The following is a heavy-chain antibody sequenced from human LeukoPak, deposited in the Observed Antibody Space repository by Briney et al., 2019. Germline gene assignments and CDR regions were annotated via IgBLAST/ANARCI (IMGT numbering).Heavy chain of an antibody. CDR3: AKDGLRFLEWLLLGWPQY. D-gene: IGHD3-3*01. CDR2: IRYDGSNK. Sequence: QPGRSLRLSCAASGFTFSSYGMHWVRQAPGKGLEWVAFIRYDGSNKYYADSVKGRFTISRDNSKNTLYLQMNSLRAEDTAVYYCAKDGLRFLEWLLLGWPQYWGQGTLVTVSS. CDR1: GFTFSSYG. V-gene: IGHV3-30*02. J-gene: IGHJ4*02.